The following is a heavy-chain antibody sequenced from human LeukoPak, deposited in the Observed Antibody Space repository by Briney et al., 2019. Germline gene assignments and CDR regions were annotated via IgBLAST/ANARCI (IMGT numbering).Heavy chain of an antibody. CDR1: GFTFSSYE. CDR3: ASALRIYYYFDY. V-gene: IGHV3-23*01. Sequence: GGSLRLSCAASGFTFSSYEMSWVRQAPGKGLEWVSAISDSDGNTYYADSVKGRFTISRDNSKNTLYLQMNSLRAEDTAVYYCASALRIYYYFDYWGQGTLVTVSS. CDR2: ISDSDGNT. D-gene: IGHD1-26*01. J-gene: IGHJ4*02.